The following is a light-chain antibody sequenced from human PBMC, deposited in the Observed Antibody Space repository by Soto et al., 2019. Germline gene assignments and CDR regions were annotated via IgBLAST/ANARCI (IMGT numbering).Light chain of an antibody. Sequence: DIVLTQSPLSLPVTPGESASISCKASQSLLLSSGNNYLDWYLQKPGQSPQLLLYLVSTRASGVPDRFSGSGSGTDSTLKISPVEAEDVGVYYCAQALQTVTFGGGTKVEIK. V-gene: IGKV2-28*01. CDR2: LVS. CDR1: QSLLLSSGNNY. CDR3: AQALQTVT. J-gene: IGKJ4*01.